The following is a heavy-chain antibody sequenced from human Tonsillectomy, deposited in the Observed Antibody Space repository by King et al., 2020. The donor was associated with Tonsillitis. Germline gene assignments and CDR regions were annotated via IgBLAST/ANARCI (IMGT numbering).Heavy chain of an antibody. CDR2: IYYSGST. J-gene: IGHJ4*02. CDR3: ARGRGAYFDY. Sequence: QLQLQESGPGLVKPSQTLSLTCAVSGGSISSGTYYWSWIRQHPGKGLEWIGYIYYSGSTYYNPSLKSRVTMSVDTSKNQFSLELSSVTAADTAVYYCARGRGAYFDYWGQGSLVTVSS. D-gene: IGHD1-26*01. CDR1: GGSISSGTYY. V-gene: IGHV4-31*11.